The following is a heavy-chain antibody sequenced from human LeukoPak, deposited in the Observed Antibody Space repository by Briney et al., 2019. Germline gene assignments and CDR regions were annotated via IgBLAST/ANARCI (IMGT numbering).Heavy chain of an antibody. CDR2: ISAYNGNT. Sequence: GASVKVSCKASGYTFTSYGISWVRQAPGQGLEWMGWISAYNGNTNYAQKLQGRVTMTTDTSTNTAYMELRSLRSDDTAVYYCARGAYDFWSGYYPFDYWGQGTLVTVSS. CDR3: ARGAYDFWSGYYPFDY. D-gene: IGHD3-3*01. CDR1: GYTFTSYG. J-gene: IGHJ4*02. V-gene: IGHV1-18*01.